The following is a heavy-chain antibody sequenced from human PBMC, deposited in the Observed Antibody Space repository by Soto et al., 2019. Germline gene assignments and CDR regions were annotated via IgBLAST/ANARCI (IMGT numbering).Heavy chain of an antibody. Sequence: PGGSLRLSCAASGFTFSSYAMSWVRQAPGKGLEWVSAISGSGGSTYYADSVKGRFTISRDNSKNTLYLQMNSLRAEDTAVYYCAKDRTPEYSSSLGYFDYWGQGTLVTVSS. CDR1: GFTFSSYA. CDR3: AKDRTPEYSSSLGYFDY. D-gene: IGHD6-6*01. V-gene: IGHV3-23*01. J-gene: IGHJ4*02. CDR2: ISGSGGST.